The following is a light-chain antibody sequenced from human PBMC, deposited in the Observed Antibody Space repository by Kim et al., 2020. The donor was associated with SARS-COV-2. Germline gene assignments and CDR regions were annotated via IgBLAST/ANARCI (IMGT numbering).Light chain of an antibody. Sequence: EIVMTQSPATLSVSPGEGATLSCRASQSVGSKLAWYQQKPGQAPRLLIYGASTRATGIPASFSGSGSGTEFTLTISSLQSEHLAIYYCRQYSDWPLTFGGGTKVDIK. V-gene: IGKV3-15*01. J-gene: IGKJ4*01. CDR2: GAS. CDR1: QSVGSK. CDR3: RQYSDWPLT.